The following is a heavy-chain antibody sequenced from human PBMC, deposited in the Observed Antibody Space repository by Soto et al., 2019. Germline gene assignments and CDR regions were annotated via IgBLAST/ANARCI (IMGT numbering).Heavy chain of an antibody. Sequence: SETLSLTCAVYGGSFSGYYGSWIRQPPGKGLEWIGEINHSGSTNYNPSLKSRVTISVDTSKNQFSLKLSSVTAADTAVYYCARFDKAMVRGLIAPAAFDIWGQGTMVTVSS. CDR2: INHSGST. CDR3: ARFDKAMVRGLIAPAAFDI. J-gene: IGHJ3*02. V-gene: IGHV4-34*01. D-gene: IGHD3-10*01. CDR1: GGSFSGYY.